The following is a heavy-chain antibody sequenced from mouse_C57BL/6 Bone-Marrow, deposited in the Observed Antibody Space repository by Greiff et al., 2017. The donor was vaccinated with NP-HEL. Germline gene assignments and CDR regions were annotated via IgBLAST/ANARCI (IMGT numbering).Heavy chain of an antibody. J-gene: IGHJ4*01. V-gene: IGHV1-81*01. CDR1: GYTFTSYG. CDR3: ARVYYGNFAMDY. D-gene: IGHD2-1*01. Sequence: SGAELARPGASVKLSCKASGYTFTSYGISWVKQRTGQGLEWIGEIYPRSGSTNYNEKFKSKATLTVDTSSSTAYMQLSSLTSEDSAVDYCARVYYGNFAMDYWGQGTSVTVSS. CDR2: IYPRSGST.